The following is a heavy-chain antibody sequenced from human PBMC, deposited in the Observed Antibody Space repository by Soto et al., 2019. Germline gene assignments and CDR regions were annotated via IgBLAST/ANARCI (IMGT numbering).Heavy chain of an antibody. Sequence: QVELVESGVGVVQPGRSLRLSCAASGFTFSTYGMHWVRQAPGKGLEWVAAMSYDGTKEYYVDSVKGRFTISRDNSRNTLFLQLNSLRAEHTAVYYCAKEYGSTWIDHWGQGTLVTVSS. V-gene: IGHV3-30*18. J-gene: IGHJ4*02. CDR3: AKEYGSTWIDH. CDR2: MSYDGTKE. CDR1: GFTFSTYG. D-gene: IGHD6-13*01.